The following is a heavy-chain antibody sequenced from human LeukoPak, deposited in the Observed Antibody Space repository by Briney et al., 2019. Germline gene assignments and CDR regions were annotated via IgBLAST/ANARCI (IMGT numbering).Heavy chain of an antibody. J-gene: IGHJ5*02. D-gene: IGHD2-15*01. CDR3: ARDHSSATLSDSFWFDP. Sequence: SETLSLTCAVYGGSFSGYYWSWIRQPPGKGLEWIGEINHSGSTNYNPSLKSRVTISVDTSKNQFSLKLSSVTAADTAVYYCARDHSSATLSDSFWFDPWGQGTLVTVSS. V-gene: IGHV4-34*01. CDR1: GGSFSGYY. CDR2: INHSGST.